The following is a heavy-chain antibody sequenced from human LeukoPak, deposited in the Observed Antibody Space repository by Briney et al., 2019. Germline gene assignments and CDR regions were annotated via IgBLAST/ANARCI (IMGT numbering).Heavy chain of an antibody. Sequence: GGSLRLSCAASGFTFSSYWMTWVRQAPGKGLEWVANIKQDGSEKSYVDSAKGRFTISRDNAKNSLYLQMNSLRAEDTAVYYCARERCSSSSCFPDYWGQGTLVPVSS. D-gene: IGHD2-2*01. J-gene: IGHJ4*02. V-gene: IGHV3-7*01. CDR3: ARERCSSSSCFPDY. CDR1: GFTFSSYW. CDR2: IKQDGSEK.